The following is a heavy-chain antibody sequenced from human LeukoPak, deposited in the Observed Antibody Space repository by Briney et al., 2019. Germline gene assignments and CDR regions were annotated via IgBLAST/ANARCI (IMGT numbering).Heavy chain of an antibody. Sequence: GGPLRLSCAACGFTLSSYSMNGVPQAPGKGVECVSYISSSSSYIFYADSVKGRLNISRNNAKNSLYLQMNSQRAEDTAVYYCARLGTRGYSYGHSIDYWGQGTLVTVSS. CDR2: ISSSSSYI. CDR1: GFTLSSYS. J-gene: IGHJ4*02. CDR3: ARLGTRGYSYGHSIDY. V-gene: IGHV3-21*01. D-gene: IGHD5-18*01.